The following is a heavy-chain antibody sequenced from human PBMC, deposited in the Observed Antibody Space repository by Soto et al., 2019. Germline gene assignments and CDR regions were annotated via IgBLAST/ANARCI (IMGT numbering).Heavy chain of an antibody. CDR2: IGYSVGDP. CDR1: GCSFSNYA. CDR3: ATYYDNSGYVPISAFDI. Sequence: PCRCIRLSGTACGCSFSNYAMTCVRQAPEKGLYCVSVIGYSVGDPRYSESVKGRFTISRDNSTNTLFLQMDSLRAEVTAMYYCATYYDNSGYVPISAFDIWGQEPMVTV. J-gene: IGHJ3*02. D-gene: IGHD3-22*01. V-gene: IGHV3-23*01.